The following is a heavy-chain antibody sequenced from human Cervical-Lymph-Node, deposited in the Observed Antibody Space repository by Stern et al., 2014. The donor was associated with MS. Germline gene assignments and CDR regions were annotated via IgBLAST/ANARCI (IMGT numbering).Heavy chain of an antibody. CDR2: IIPIFGTA. V-gene: IGHV1-69*01. D-gene: IGHD6-19*01. CDR1: GYTFTSYG. Sequence: QVQLGQSGAEVKKPGASVKVSCKASGYTFTSYGISWVRQAPGQGLEWMGGIIPIFGTANYAQKFQGRVTITADESTNTAYMELSSLRSEDTAVYYCARGEKQWLSLWDYWGQGTLVTVSS. CDR3: ARGEKQWLSLWDY. J-gene: IGHJ4*02.